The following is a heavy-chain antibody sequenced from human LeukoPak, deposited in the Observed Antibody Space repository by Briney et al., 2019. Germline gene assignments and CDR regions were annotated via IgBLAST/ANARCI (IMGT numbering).Heavy chain of an antibody. Sequence: SGPALVKPTQTLTLTCTFSGFSLSTSGMCVSWIRQPPGKALEWLARIDWDDDKYYSTSLKTRLTISKDTSKNQVVLTMTNMDPVDTATYHCARIQGGYSSSSGGYYYYGMDVWGQGTTVTVSS. CDR2: IDWDDDK. CDR3: ARIQGGYSSSSGGYYYYGMDV. CDR1: GFSLSTSGMC. J-gene: IGHJ6*02. V-gene: IGHV2-70*11. D-gene: IGHD6-6*01.